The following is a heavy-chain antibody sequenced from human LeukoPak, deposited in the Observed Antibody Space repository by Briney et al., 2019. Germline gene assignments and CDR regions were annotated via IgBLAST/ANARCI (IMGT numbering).Heavy chain of an antibody. V-gene: IGHV3-23*01. CDR2: ISGGGDNT. D-gene: IGHD2-21*02. CDR1: GFTFSNYA. CDR3: AKDFVVVPGNVNYFDY. Sequence: PGGSLRLSCAAPGFTFSNYAMSWVRQAPGKGLEWVSSISGGGDNTFYADSVRGRFTVSRDNSKNTLYVQMKSLRAEDTAVYYCAKDFVVVPGNVNYFDYWGQGTLVTVSS. J-gene: IGHJ4*02.